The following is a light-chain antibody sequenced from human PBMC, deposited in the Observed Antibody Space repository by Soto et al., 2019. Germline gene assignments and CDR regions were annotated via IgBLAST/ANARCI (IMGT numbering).Light chain of an antibody. V-gene: IGKV1-5*03. CDR1: QTISSW. J-gene: IGKJ4*01. CDR3: QQLNTYPRLT. CDR2: KAS. Sequence: DIQMTQSPSTLSGSVGDRVTITCRASQTISSWLAWYQQKPGKAPKLLIYKASTLKSGVPSRFSGSGSGTEFTLTISSLQPEDFATYYCQQLNTYPRLTFGGGTKVDIK.